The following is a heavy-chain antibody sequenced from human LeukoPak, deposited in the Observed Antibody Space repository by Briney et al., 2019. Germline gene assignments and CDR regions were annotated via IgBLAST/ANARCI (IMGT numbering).Heavy chain of an antibody. V-gene: IGHV1-2*02. J-gene: IGHJ4*02. CDR3: ARDPSYSSGWPYFDY. D-gene: IGHD6-19*01. Sequence: GASVKVSCKASGYTFTGYYMHWVRQAPGQGLEWMGWINPNSGGTNYAQKFQGRVTMTRDTSISTAYMELSRLRSDDTAVYYCARDPSYSSGWPYFDYWGQGTLVTVSS. CDR1: GYTFTGYY. CDR2: INPNSGGT.